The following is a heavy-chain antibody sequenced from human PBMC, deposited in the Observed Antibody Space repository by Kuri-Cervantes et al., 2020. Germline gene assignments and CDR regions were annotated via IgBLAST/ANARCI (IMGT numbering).Heavy chain of an antibody. Sequence: GGSLRLSCAASGFTFSSYAMSWVRQAPGKGLEWVSAISGSGGSTYYADSVKGRFTISRDNSKNTLYLQMNSLRAEDTAVYYCATCGGDCLWGAHAAFDNWGQGTMVTVSS. CDR2: ISGSGGST. D-gene: IGHD2-21*02. V-gene: IGHV3-23*01. CDR3: ATCGGDCLWGAHAAFDN. CDR1: GFTFSSYA. J-gene: IGHJ3*02.